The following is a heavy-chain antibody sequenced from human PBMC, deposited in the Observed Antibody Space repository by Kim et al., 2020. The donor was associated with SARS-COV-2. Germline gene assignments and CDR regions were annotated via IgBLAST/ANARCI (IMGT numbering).Heavy chain of an antibody. J-gene: IGHJ4*02. D-gene: IGHD2-2*02. CDR3: ARDCSTSCYTFDY. Sequence: YADSVKGRFTISRDNSKNTLYLQMNSLRAEDTAVYYCARDCSTSCYTFDYWGQGTLVTVSS. V-gene: IGHV3-33*01.